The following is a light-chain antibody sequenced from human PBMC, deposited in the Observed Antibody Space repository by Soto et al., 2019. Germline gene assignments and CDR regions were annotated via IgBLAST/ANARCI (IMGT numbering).Light chain of an antibody. J-gene: IGKJ2*01. Sequence: DIQLTQSPSFLSASVGDRVTITCRASQAISNYFAWYQQKPGKAPRLLIYAVSTLQSGVPSRFSGSGSGTEFTLTNSSLQPEDFATYYCQQLTTFGQGTKLEIK. CDR2: AVS. CDR3: QQLTT. CDR1: QAISNY. V-gene: IGKV1-9*01.